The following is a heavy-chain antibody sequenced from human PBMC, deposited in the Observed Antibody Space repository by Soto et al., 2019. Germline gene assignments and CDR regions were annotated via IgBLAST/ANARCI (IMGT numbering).Heavy chain of an antibody. CDR1: GFTFSSYG. Sequence: QVQLVESGGGVVQPGRSLRLSCAASGFTFSSYGMHWVRQAPGKGLEWVAVISYDGSDKYYADSVKGRFTISRDNSKNTLYLQMNSLRAEDTAVYYCAKTPGGSSWIPYFDYWGQGTLVTVSS. CDR2: ISYDGSDK. CDR3: AKTPGGSSWIPYFDY. D-gene: IGHD6-6*01. V-gene: IGHV3-30*18. J-gene: IGHJ4*02.